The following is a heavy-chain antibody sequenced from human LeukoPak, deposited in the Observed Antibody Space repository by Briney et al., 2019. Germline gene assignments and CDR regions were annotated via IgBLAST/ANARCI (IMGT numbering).Heavy chain of an antibody. J-gene: IGHJ3*02. V-gene: IGHV1-69*05. D-gene: IGHD2-21*01. Sequence: ASVKVSCKASGGTFSSYAIGWVRQAPGQGLEWMGRIIPIFGTANYAQKFQGRVTITTDESTSTAYMELSSLRSEDTAVYYCARDLSPAYCGGDCYQDAFDIWGQGTMVTVSS. CDR2: IIPIFGTA. CDR3: ARDLSPAYCGGDCYQDAFDI. CDR1: GGTFSSYA.